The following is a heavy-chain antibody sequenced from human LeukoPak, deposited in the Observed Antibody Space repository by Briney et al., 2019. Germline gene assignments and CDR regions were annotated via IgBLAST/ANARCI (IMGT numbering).Heavy chain of an antibody. CDR1: GGSISSGGYY. J-gene: IGHJ4*02. V-gene: IGHV4-30-2*01. D-gene: IGHD3-22*01. CDR2: IYHSGST. CDR3: ARENNGEDYYDSSGYYYVVTG. Sequence: SETLSLTCTVSGGSISSGGYYWSWIRQPPGKGLEWIGYIYHSGSTYYNPSLKSRVTISVDRSKNQFSLKLSSVTAADTAVYYCARENNGEDYYDSSGYYYVVTGWGQGTLVTVSS.